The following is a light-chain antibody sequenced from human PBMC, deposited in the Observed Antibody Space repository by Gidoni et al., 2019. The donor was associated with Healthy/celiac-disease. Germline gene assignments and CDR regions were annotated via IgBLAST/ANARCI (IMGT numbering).Light chain of an antibody. CDR2: DAS. J-gene: IGKJ4*01. Sequence: ELVLPHSPATLSLSPGERATLSCRASQSVSSSLAWYQQKPGQAPRLLIYDASNRATGIPARFSGSGSGTDFTLTISSLEPEDFAVYYCQQRSNWPLTFGGXTKVEIK. CDR3: QQRSNWPLT. CDR1: QSVSSS. V-gene: IGKV3-11*01.